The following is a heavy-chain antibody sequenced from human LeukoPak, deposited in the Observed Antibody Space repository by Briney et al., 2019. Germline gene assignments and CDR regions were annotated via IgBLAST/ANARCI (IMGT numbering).Heavy chain of an antibody. J-gene: IGHJ4*02. CDR3: AREGTAMVSFDY. V-gene: IGHV3-21*01. Sequence: GGSLRLSCAASGFTFSSYSMNWVRQAPGKGLEWVSSISSSSSYIYYADSVKGRFTISRDNAKNSLYLQMNSLRAEDTAVYYRAREGTAMVSFDYWGRGTLVTVSS. CDR2: ISSSSSYI. CDR1: GFTFSSYS. D-gene: IGHD5-18*01.